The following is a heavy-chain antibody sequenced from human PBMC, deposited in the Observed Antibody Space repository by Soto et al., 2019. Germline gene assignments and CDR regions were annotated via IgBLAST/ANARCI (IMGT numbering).Heavy chain of an antibody. J-gene: IGHJ5*02. CDR2: VWSDGNNK. CDR3: ARERLRHSFDP. D-gene: IGHD3-9*01. Sequence: GALRLSCAASGFTFSNYAMHWVRQPPGQGLEWVAVVWSDGNNKWYADSVKGRITISRDNSKNTLYLQMNSLRVDDTAVYYCARERLRHSFDPWGQGTPVTVSS. CDR1: GFTFSNYA. V-gene: IGHV3-33*01.